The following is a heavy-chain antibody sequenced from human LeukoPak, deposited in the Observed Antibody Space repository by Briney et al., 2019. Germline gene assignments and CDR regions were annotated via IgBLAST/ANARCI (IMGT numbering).Heavy chain of an antibody. J-gene: IGHJ4*02. Sequence: LGESLKISCKGSGYSFTNYWIGWVRQMPGKGLEWMGIIHPGDSDTRYSPSLQGQVTMSVDKSISTAYLQWSSLKASDTASYYCAAIVHVVPVAAFDSWGQGTLVTVSS. CDR1: GYSFTNYW. V-gene: IGHV5-51*01. CDR3: AAIVHVVPVAAFDS. CDR2: IHPGDSDT. D-gene: IGHD2-21*01.